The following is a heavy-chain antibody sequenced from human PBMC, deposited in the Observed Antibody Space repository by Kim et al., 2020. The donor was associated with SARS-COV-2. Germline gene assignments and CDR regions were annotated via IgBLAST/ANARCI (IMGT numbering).Heavy chain of an antibody. CDR3: ARERITMRVGGDPIDY. J-gene: IGHJ4*02. D-gene: IGHD3-22*01. CDR2: INPSGGST. V-gene: IGHV1-46*01. CDR1: GYTFTSYY. Sequence: ASVKVSCKASGYTFTSYYMHWVRQAPGQGLEWMGIINPSGGSTSYAQKFQGRVTMTRDTSTSTVYMELSSLRSEDTAVYYCARERITMRVGGDPIDYWGQGTLVTVSS.